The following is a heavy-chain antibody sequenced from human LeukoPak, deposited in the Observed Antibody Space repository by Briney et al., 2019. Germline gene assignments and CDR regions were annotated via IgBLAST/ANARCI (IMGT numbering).Heavy chain of an antibody. CDR3: ARSADGYTCGHFDF. CDR1: GYTFTAYY. CDR2: INPNTGDT. D-gene: IGHD5-18*01. J-gene: IGHJ4*02. V-gene: IGHV1-2*02. Sequence: ASVKVSCKASGYTFTAYYMHWVRQAPGQGLEWMGWINPNTGDTNYAQNFLGRVTMNRDTSISTAYMELSSLRSDDTAVYYCARSADGYTCGHFDFWGQGTLVTVSS.